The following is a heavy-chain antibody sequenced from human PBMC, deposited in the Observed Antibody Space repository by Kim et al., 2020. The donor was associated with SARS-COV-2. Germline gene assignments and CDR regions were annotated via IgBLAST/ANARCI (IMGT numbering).Heavy chain of an antibody. CDR1: GGTFSSYA. V-gene: IGHV1-69*04. J-gene: IGHJ6*02. D-gene: IGHD3-22*01. CDR2: IIPILGIA. CDR3: ARLVNYDSSGYYFNSGGMDV. Sequence: SVKVSCKASGGTFSSYAISWVRQAPGQGLEWMGRIIPILGIANYAQKFQGRVTITADKSTSTAYMELSSLRSEDTAVYYCARLVNYDSSGYYFNSGGMDVWGQGTTVTVSS.